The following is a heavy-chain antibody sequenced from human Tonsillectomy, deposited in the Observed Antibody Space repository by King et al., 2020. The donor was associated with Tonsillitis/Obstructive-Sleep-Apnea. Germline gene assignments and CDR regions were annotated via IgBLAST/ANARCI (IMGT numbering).Heavy chain of an antibody. D-gene: IGHD2-2*01. CDR2: ISYDGSNK. V-gene: IGHV3-30*04. CDR3: ARDFPYCSSTSCYSHAFDY. J-gene: IGHJ4*02. CDR1: GFTFSSYA. Sequence: VQLVESGGGVVQPGRSVRLSCAASGFTFSSYAMHWVRQAPGKGLEWVAVISYDGSNKYYADSVKGRFTISRDNSKNTLYLQMNSLRAEDTAVYYCARDFPYCSSTSCYSHAFDYWGQGTLVTVSS.